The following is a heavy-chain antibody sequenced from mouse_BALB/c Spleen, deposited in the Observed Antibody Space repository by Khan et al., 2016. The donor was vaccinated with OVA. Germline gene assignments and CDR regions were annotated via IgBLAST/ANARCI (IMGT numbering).Heavy chain of an antibody. J-gene: IGHJ3*01. Sequence: VQLQQSGAELAKPGASVKMSCKASGYTFTTYWMHWVKQRPGQGLEWIGYIDPSTGYTEYNQKFKDKATMTTDKSSSTAYMQLSSLTSEDSAVKYWARRGLYGIVAYWGQGTLVTVSA. CDR3: ARRGLYGIVAY. CDR2: IDPSTGYT. V-gene: IGHV1-7*01. D-gene: IGHD2-1*01. CDR1: GYTFTTYW.